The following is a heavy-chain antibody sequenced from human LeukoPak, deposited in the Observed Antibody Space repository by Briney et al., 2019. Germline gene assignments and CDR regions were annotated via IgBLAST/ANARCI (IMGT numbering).Heavy chain of an antibody. Sequence: GESLQISCKGSGYSFTSYWIGWVRQMPGKGLEWMGIIYPGDSDTRYSPSFQGQVTISADKSISTAYLQWSSLKASDTAMYYCAIHYSYDSSGSYAFDIWGQGTMVTVSS. CDR3: AIHYSYDSSGSYAFDI. CDR2: IYPGDSDT. V-gene: IGHV5-51*01. D-gene: IGHD3-22*01. J-gene: IGHJ3*02. CDR1: GYSFTSYW.